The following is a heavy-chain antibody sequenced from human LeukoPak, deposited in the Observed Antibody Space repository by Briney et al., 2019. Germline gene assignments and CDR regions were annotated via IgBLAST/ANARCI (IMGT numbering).Heavy chain of an antibody. CDR1: GGSISSSSYY. D-gene: IGHD1-26*01. CDR2: IYYSGST. V-gene: IGHV4-39*02. J-gene: IGHJ3*02. CDR3: ARDMGEGAFDI. Sequence: PSETLSLTCTVPGGSISSSSYYWGWIRQPPGKGLEWIGSIYYSGSTYYNPSLKSRVTISVDTSKNQFSLKLSSVTAADTAVYYCARDMGEGAFDIWGQGTMVTVSS.